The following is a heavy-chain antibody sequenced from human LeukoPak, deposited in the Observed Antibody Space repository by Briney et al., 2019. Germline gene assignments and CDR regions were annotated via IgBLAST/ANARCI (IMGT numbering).Heavy chain of an antibody. CDR1: GFTFSTSS. Sequence: PGGSLRLSCAASGFTFSTSSMNWVRQAPGKGLEWVSCISTTSSYIYYADSVKGRLTISRDSARNSLYLHMNGLRAEDTAVYYCARGSYCDSGGYYSNWGQGTLVTVSS. J-gene: IGHJ4*02. V-gene: IGHV3-21*01. CDR2: ISTTSSYI. CDR3: ARGSYCDSGGYYSN. D-gene: IGHD3-22*01.